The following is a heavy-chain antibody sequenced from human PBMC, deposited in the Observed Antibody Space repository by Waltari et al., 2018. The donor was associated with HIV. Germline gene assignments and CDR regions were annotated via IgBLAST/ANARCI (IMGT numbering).Heavy chain of an antibody. CDR1: GYSFTSYW. Sequence: EVQLVQSGAEVKKPGESLRISCKGSGYSFTSYWISWVRQMPGKGLEWMGRIDPSDSYTNYSPSFQGHVTISADKSISTAYLQWSSLKASDTAMYYCARVDRGYCSGGSCSPDCWFDPWGQGTLVTVSS. V-gene: IGHV5-10-1*01. D-gene: IGHD2-15*01. J-gene: IGHJ5*02. CDR2: IDPSDSYT. CDR3: ARVDRGYCSGGSCSPDCWFDP.